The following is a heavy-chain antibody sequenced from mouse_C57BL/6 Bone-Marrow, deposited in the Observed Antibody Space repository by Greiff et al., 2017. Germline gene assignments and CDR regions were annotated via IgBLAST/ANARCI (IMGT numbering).Heavy chain of an antibody. J-gene: IGHJ4*01. Sequence: VQLQQSGAELARPGASVKLSCKASGYTFTSYGISWVTQRTGQGLEWIGEIYPRSGNTYYTEKFKGQATLTADKSSSTAYMELRRLTSEDSAVYFCTRGSWLLEMDYWGQGTSVTVSS. V-gene: IGHV1-81*01. CDR2: IYPRSGNT. CDR1: GYTFTSYG. D-gene: IGHD2-3*01. CDR3: TRGSWLLEMDY.